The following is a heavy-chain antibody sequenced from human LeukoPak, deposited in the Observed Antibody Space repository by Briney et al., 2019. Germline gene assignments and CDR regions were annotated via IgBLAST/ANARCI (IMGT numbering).Heavy chain of an antibody. J-gene: IGHJ6*02. CDR2: IKQDGSEK. CDR3: ARDTSAWRYGMDV. CDR1: GFTFSSHW. Sequence: GGSLRLACVASGFTFSSHWMSWVRQAPGKGLEWVAIIKQDGSEKDYVDSVTGRFTISRDNAKNSLYLQMNSLRDEDTAVYYCARDTSAWRYGMDVWGQGTTVTVSS. D-gene: IGHD6-19*01. V-gene: IGHV3-7*01.